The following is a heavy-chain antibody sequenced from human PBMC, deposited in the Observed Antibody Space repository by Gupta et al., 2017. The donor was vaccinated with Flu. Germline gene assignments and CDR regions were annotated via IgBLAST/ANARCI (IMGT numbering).Heavy chain of an antibody. J-gene: IGHJ3*02. CDR3: AHRRGGFDWNDAAFDI. CDR1: GFSIRTSGVG. Sequence: QITLKESGPTLVRPTQTLTLTCTFSGFSIRTSGVGVGWIRQPPGKPLECLALAYWDDDNRYNPSLKSRLTTTKDTSKNQVVLTMTNMDAEDTATYYCAHRRGGFDWNDAAFDIWGPGTMVIVSS. D-gene: IGHD1-1*01. V-gene: IGHV2-5*02. CDR2: AYWDDDN.